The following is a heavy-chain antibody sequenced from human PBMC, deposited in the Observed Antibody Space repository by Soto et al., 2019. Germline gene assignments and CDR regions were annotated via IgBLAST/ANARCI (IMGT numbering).Heavy chain of an antibody. V-gene: IGHV3-33*01. CDR1: GFTFSGNG. J-gene: IGHJ4*02. CDR3: ARDLSGDSYIDY. D-gene: IGHD2-21*02. Sequence: GSLRLSCEASGFTFSGNGMHWVRQAPGKGLEWVAVIWYDGSNRYYADSVRGRFTISRDTSKNTLYLQMNSLRAEDTAVYYCARDLSGDSYIDYLGQGTLVTVSS. CDR2: IWYDGSNR.